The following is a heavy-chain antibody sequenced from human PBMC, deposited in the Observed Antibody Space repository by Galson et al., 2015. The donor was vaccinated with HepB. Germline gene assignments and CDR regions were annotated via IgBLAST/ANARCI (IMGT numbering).Heavy chain of an antibody. CDR1: GGSFSGYY. CDR3: ARANYYGSGSYYSRRSSAVRTKKFDY. CDR2: INHSGST. V-gene: IGHV4-34*01. J-gene: IGHJ4*02. Sequence: TLSLTCAVYGGSFSGYYWSWIRQPPGKGLEWIGEINHSGSTNYNPSLKSRVTISVDTSKNQFSLKLSSVAAADTAVYYCARANYYGSGSYYSRRSSAVRTKKFDYWGQGTLVTVSS. D-gene: IGHD3-10*01.